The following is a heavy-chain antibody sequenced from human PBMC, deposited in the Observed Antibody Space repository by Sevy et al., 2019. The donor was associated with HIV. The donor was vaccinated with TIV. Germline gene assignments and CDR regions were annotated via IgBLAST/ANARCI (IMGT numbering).Heavy chain of an antibody. Sequence: SVKVSCMASGGSLRNYGINWVRQAPGQGLEWMGGIIPRPGIANYAQKVQDRVTLTADESNTTDYLEVRGLRFEDTGVYYCASVRPGGGDCYFFDSWGQGTLVTVSS. J-gene: IGHJ4*02. CDR2: IIPRPGIA. CDR1: GGSLRNYG. V-gene: IGHV1-69*10. CDR3: ASVRPGGGDCYFFDS. D-gene: IGHD2-21*02.